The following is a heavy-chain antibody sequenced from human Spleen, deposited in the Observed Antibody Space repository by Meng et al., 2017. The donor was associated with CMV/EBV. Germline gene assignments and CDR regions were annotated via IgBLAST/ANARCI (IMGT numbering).Heavy chain of an antibody. CDR1: GYSFTGYY. Sequence: KASGYSFTGYYMHWVRQAPGQGLEWMGWINPSSGGTSYAQKYQGRVTMTRDTSVSTAYMELSSLRSDDTAVYYCARGHDYGDNYFHYWGQGTLVTVSS. V-gene: IGHV1-2*02. CDR3: ARGHDYGDNYFHY. CDR2: INPSSGGT. D-gene: IGHD4-17*01. J-gene: IGHJ4*02.